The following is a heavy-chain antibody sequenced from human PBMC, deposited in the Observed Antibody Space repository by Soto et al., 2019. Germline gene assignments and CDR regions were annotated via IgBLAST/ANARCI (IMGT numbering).Heavy chain of an antibody. Sequence: EGQLLQSGGDLVQPGGSLRLSCAGSGLTLRSYAMTWIRQTPEKGLEWVSTISGRSGVPSYADSVNGGFTVSRDNSKNTLYLQMNSLRPVDTAIYYCAKGGPFTGGFDPWGQGTLVTVAS. CDR3: AKGGPFTGGFDP. J-gene: IGHJ5*02. CDR1: GLTLRSYA. CDR2: ISGRSGVP. V-gene: IGHV3-23*01. D-gene: IGHD3-16*01.